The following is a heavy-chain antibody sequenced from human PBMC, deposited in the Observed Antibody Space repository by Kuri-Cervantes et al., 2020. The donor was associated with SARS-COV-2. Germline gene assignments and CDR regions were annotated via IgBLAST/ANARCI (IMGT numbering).Heavy chain of an antibody. Sequence: SQTLSLTCAVSGVSVTGGTYYWAWIRQPAGKGLEWIGHLDTSGSHTYNPSLKSRVTISVDTSKNQFSLKLSSVTAADTAVYYCAREPDVNRGYSGYDGFLDVWGKGTTVTVSS. D-gene: IGHD5-12*01. CDR2: LDTSGSH. CDR1: GVSVTGGTYY. V-gene: IGHV4-61*09. J-gene: IGHJ6*04. CDR3: AREPDVNRGYSGYDGFLDV.